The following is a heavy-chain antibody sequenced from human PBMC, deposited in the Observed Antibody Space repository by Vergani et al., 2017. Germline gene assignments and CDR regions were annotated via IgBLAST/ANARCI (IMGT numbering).Heavy chain of an antibody. CDR3: VKGDIAMVVDY. CDR2: ISSNGGST. CDR1: GFTFSSYA. Sequence: EVQLVESGGGLVQPGGSLRLSCSASGFTFSSYAMHWVRQAPGKGLEYVSAISSNGGSTYYADSVNGRFTISRDNSKNTLYLQMSSLRAEDTAVYYCVKGDIAMVVDYWGQGTLVTVSS. D-gene: IGHD5-18*01. V-gene: IGHV3-64D*06. J-gene: IGHJ4*02.